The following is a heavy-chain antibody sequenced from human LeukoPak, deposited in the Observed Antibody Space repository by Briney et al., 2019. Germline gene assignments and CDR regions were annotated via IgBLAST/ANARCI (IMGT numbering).Heavy chain of an antibody. Sequence: GRSLRLSCAASGFTFSSYGMHWVRQAPGKGLEWVAVISYDGSNKYYADSVKGRFTISRDNSKNTLYLQMNSLRAEDTAVYYCAKVFNYYDSSGDFDYWGQGTLVTVSS. CDR2: ISYDGSNK. J-gene: IGHJ4*02. CDR3: AKVFNYYDSSGDFDY. V-gene: IGHV3-30*18. CDR1: GFTFSSYG. D-gene: IGHD3-22*01.